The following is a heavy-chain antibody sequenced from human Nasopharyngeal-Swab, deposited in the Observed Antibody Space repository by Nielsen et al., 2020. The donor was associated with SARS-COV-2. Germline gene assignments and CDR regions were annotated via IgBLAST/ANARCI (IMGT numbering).Heavy chain of an antibody. V-gene: IGHV3-74*01. J-gene: IGHJ4*02. Sequence: GESLKISCAASGFTFSDSYMSWIRQAPGKGLVWVSRVNEDGSRKDYADSVRGRFTISRDNARNTLYLQMNSLRVEDTAVYYCVKHQGSSSDQWGQGTLVTVSS. CDR3: VKHQGSSSDQ. CDR2: VNEDGSRK. CDR1: GFTFSDSY.